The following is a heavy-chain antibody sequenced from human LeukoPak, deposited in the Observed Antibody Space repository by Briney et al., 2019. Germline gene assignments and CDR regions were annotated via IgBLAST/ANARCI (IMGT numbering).Heavy chain of an antibody. Sequence: GRSLRLSCAASGFTFSSYAMHWVRQAPGKGLEWVAVISYDGSNKYYADSVKGRLTISRDNSKNTLYLQMNSRGAEDTAVYYCARWLQLGYFDYWGQGTLVTVSS. D-gene: IGHD5-24*01. CDR3: ARWLQLGYFDY. J-gene: IGHJ4*02. CDR1: GFTFSSYA. CDR2: ISYDGSNK. V-gene: IGHV3-30*04.